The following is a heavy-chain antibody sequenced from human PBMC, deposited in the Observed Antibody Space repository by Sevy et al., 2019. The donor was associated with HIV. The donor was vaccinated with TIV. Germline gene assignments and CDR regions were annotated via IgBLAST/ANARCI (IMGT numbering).Heavy chain of an antibody. V-gene: IGHV4-59*13. CDR3: ARVGAAAGLDY. CDR2: IYYSGST. Sequence: SETLSLTCTVSGGSISSYYWSWIRQPPGKGLEWIGYIYYSGSTNYNPSLKSRVTISVDTSKNQFSLKLSSVTAADTAVYHCARVGAAAGLDYWGQGTLVTVSS. J-gene: IGHJ4*02. CDR1: GGSISSYY. D-gene: IGHD6-13*01.